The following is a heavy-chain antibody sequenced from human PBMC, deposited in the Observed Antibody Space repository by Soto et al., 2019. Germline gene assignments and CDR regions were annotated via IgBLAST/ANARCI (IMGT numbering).Heavy chain of an antibody. V-gene: IGHV3-11*06. J-gene: IGHJ4*02. CDR3: AARFRGYYYR. CDR1: GFTFSDYY. CDR2: ISSSSSYT. D-gene: IGHD3-22*01. Sequence: QVQLVGSGGGLVKPGGSLRLSCAASGFTFSDYYMSWIRQAPGKGLEWVSYISSSSSYTNYADSVKGRFTISRDNAKNSLYLQMHSLRAEDTAVYYCAARFRGYYYRWGQGTLVTVSS.